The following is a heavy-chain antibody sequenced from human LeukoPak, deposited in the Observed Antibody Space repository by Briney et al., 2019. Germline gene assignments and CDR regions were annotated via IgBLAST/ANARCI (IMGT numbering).Heavy chain of an antibody. CDR3: TIDSYAISSSGSAFAY. CDR2: ISWNSGFT. Sequence: PGGSLRLSCTVSGFNIDEYAMHWVRQAPGKGLEWVSYISWNSGFTGYADSVKGRFTISRDNAKNSLFLQMNSLKVEDMALYYCTIDSYAISSSGSAFAYWGQGTLVTVSS. J-gene: IGHJ4*02. V-gene: IGHV3-9*03. CDR1: GFNIDEYA. D-gene: IGHD3-22*01.